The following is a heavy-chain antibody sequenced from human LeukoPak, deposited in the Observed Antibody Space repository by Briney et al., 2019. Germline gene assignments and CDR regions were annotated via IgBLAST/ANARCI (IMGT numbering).Heavy chain of an antibody. V-gene: IGHV5-51*01. D-gene: IGHD3-10*01. CDR3: ARHSGGMVRGKGGLRRGYYVGY. CDR1: GYSFTSYW. J-gene: IGHJ4*02. Sequence: GESLKISCKGSGYSFTSYWIGWVRQMPGKGLEWMGIIYPGDSDTRYSPSFQGQVTISADKSISTAYLQWSSLKASDTAMYYCARHSGGMVRGKGGLRRGYYVGYWGQGTLVTGSS. CDR2: IYPGDSDT.